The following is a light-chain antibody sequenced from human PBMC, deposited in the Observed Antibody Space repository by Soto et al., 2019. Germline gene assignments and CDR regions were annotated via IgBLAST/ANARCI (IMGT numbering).Light chain of an antibody. CDR1: QVIRSD. CDR3: QQSRSWPPKIT. CDR2: AAS. V-gene: IGKV1-17*01. Sequence: DIQMTPSPYSLSASVGYRATITSLASQVIRSDLGWYQQKPGKAPKRLIYAASSLQSGVPSRFSGSGSGTDFTLTISRLETEDFAVYYCQQSRSWPPKITLGMGKRLEIK. J-gene: IGKJ5*01.